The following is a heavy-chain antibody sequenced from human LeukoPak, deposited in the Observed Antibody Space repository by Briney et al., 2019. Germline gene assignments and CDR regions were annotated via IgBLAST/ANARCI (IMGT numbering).Heavy chain of an antibody. D-gene: IGHD3-3*01. J-gene: IGHJ6*02. V-gene: IGHV3-30*03. Sequence: GSLRLSCAVSGFTFSNYWMHWVRQAPGKGLEWVAVISYDGSNKYYADSVKGRFTISRDNSKNTLYLQMNSLRAEDTAVYYCARTGPFGVVIYYYYGMDVWGQGTTVTVSS. CDR3: ARTGPFGVVIYYYYGMDV. CDR2: ISYDGSNK. CDR1: GFTFSNYW.